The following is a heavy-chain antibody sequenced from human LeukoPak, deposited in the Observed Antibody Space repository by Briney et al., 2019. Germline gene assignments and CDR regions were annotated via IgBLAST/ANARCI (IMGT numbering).Heavy chain of an antibody. CDR3: ARVPAAGHFDY. Sequence: GRSLRLSCAASGFTFSRHAMHWVRQAPGKGLEWVAVISYEGSIKYYADSVKGRFIISRDNSKNTLYLQLNSLRSEDTAVYYCARVPAAGHFDYWGQGTLVTVSS. J-gene: IGHJ4*02. V-gene: IGHV3-30*04. CDR2: ISYEGSIK. CDR1: GFTFSRHA. D-gene: IGHD6-13*01.